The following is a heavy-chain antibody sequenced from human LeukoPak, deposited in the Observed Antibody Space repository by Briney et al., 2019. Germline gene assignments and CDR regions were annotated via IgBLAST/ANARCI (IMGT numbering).Heavy chain of an antibody. V-gene: IGHV4-38-2*02. D-gene: IGHD3-3*01. CDR1: GYSISSGYY. CDR2: IYHSGST. J-gene: IGHJ5*02. Sequence: SETLSLTCTVSGYSISSGYYWGWIRQPPGKGLEWIGSIYHSGSTYYNPSLKSRVTISVDTSKNQFSLKLSSVTAADTAVYYCARGRLRFLEWFENDNWFDPWGQGTLVTVSS. CDR3: ARGRLRFLEWFENDNWFDP.